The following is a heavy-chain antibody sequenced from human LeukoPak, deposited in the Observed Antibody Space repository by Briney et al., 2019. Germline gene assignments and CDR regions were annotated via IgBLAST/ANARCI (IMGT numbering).Heavy chain of an antibody. D-gene: IGHD6-13*01. CDR1: GDSISIYY. J-gene: IGHJ4*02. CDR3: ARGVYIAAAQYGY. Sequence: SETLSLTCSVSGDSISIYYWSWIRQPPGKGLQWIGYINYSGSTNYNPSLKSRVTVSVGTSKNQFSLELSSVTAADTAVYYCARGVYIAAAQYGYWGQGTLVTVSS. V-gene: IGHV4-59*01. CDR2: INYSGST.